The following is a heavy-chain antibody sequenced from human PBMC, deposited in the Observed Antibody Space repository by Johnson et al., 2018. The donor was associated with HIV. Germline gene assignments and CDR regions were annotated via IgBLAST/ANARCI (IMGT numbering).Heavy chain of an antibody. CDR1: GFTFSSYG. CDR3: ARDYGDYAHDAFDI. CDR2: ISYDGSNK. J-gene: IGHJ3*02. D-gene: IGHD4-17*01. V-gene: IGHV3-30*19. Sequence: QVQVVESGGGVVQPGRSLRLSCAASGFTFSSYGMHWVRQAPGKGLEWVTLISYDGSNKYYADSVKGRFTISRDNSKNTLYLQMNSLRAEDTAVYYCARDYGDYAHDAFDIWGQGTMVTVSS.